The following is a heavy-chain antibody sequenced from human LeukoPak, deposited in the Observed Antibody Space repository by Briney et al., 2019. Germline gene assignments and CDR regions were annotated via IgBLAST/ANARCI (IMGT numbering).Heavy chain of an antibody. CDR1: GYTFTSYD. CDR2: MNPNSGNT. V-gene: IGHV1-8*03. J-gene: IGHJ4*02. D-gene: IGHD2-15*01. Sequence: ASVKVSCKASGYTFTSYDINWVRQATGQGLEWMGWMNPNSGNTGYAQKFQGRVTITRDTSASTAYMELSSLRSEDMAVYYCARVGGYCSGGSCYYDYWGQGTLVTVSS. CDR3: ARVGGYCSGGSCYYDY.